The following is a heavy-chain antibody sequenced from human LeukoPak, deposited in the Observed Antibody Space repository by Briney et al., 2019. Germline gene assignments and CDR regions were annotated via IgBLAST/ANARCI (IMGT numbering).Heavy chain of an antibody. V-gene: IGHV4-34*01. CDR2: GDHTGGT. Sequence: PSETLSLTCAVYGGSFTGYYWSWIRQPPGKGLEWIGEGDHTGGTKYNPSLRSRVTISADSSKNQFSLKWYSVTAADTGLYYCAKNGQRGFSFDPWGQGTLVIVAS. J-gene: IGHJ5*02. CDR1: GGSFTGYY. D-gene: IGHD2-8*01. CDR3: AKNGQRGFSFDP.